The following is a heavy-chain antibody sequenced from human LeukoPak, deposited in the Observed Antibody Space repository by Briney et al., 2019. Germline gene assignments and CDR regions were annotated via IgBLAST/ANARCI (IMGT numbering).Heavy chain of an antibody. D-gene: IGHD5-12*01. CDR3: ARMGGYSGYATH. J-gene: IGHJ4*02. Sequence: SETLSLTCTVSGGSISPYYWSWIRQPPGKGLEWIGYIYSSGSANYNPSLKSRVTISVDTSKNQFSLKLSSVTAADTAVYYCARMGGYSGYATHWGQGTLVTVSS. CDR2: IYSSGSA. V-gene: IGHV4-59*08. CDR1: GGSISPYY.